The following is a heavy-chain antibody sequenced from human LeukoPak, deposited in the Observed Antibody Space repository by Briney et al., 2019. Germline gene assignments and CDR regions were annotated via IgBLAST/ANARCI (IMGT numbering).Heavy chain of an antibody. J-gene: IGHJ4*02. Sequence: SETLSLTCTVSGGSISSGGYYWSWIRQHPGKGLGWIGYIYYSGSTYYNPSLKSRVTISVDTSKNQFSLKLSSVTAADTAVYYCARFTSRILTGYFYYFDYWGQGTLVTVSS. CDR2: IYYSGST. CDR1: GGSISSGGYY. CDR3: ARFTSRILTGYFYYFDY. D-gene: IGHD3-9*01. V-gene: IGHV4-31*03.